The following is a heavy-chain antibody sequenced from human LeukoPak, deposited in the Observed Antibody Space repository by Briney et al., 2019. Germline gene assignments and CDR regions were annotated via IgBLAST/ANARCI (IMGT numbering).Heavy chain of an antibody. CDR1: GYTFTCYY. Sequence: ASVKVSCKASGYTFTCYYMHWVRQAPGQGREGMGWINPNSGGTNYAQKFQGRVTMTRDTSISTAYMELSRLRSDDTAVYYCARWERRRGPFDYWGQGTLVTVSS. J-gene: IGHJ4*02. V-gene: IGHV1-2*02. CDR3: ARWERRRGPFDY. CDR2: INPNSGGT. D-gene: IGHD1-1*01.